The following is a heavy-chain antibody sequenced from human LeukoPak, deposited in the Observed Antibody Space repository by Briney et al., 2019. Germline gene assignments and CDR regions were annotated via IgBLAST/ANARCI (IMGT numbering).Heavy chain of an antibody. V-gene: IGHV3-11*01. J-gene: IGHJ6*02. D-gene: IGHD4-17*01. CDR3: TRDRVEDYGDYDYYYYGMDV. Sequence: GGSLRLSCAASGFTFSDYYMSWIRQAPGKGLEWVSYISSSGSTIYYADSVKGRFIISRDNAKNSLYLQMNSLRAEDTAVYYCTRDRVEDYGDYDYYYYGMDVWGQGTTVTVSS. CDR2: ISSSGSTI. CDR1: GFTFSDYY.